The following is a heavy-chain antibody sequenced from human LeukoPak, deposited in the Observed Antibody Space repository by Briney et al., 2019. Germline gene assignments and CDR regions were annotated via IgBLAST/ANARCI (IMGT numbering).Heavy chain of an antibody. Sequence: GASVKVSCKASGYTFTSYYMHWVRQAPGQGLEWMGIINPSGGSTSYAQKFQGRVTMTRDTSTSTVYMELSSLRSEDTAVYYCARATRLWQQLSDFDYWGQGTLVTVSS. J-gene: IGHJ4*02. V-gene: IGHV1-46*01. D-gene: IGHD6-13*01. CDR1: GYTFTSYY. CDR2: INPSGGST. CDR3: ARATRLWQQLSDFDY.